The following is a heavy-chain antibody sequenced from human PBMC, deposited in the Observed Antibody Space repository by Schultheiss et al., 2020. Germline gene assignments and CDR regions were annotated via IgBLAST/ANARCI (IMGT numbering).Heavy chain of an antibody. D-gene: IGHD5-12*01. CDR3: AREGDSYSGYDPTYYYYMDV. V-gene: IGHV4-61*01. Sequence: SETLSLTCTVSGVSVSSGSYYWSWIRQPPGKGLEWIGYIYYSGSTNYNPSLKSRVTISVDTSKNQFSLKLSSVTAADTAVYYCAREGDSYSGYDPTYYYYMDVWGKGTTVTVSS. J-gene: IGHJ6*03. CDR2: IYYSGST. CDR1: GVSVSSGSYY.